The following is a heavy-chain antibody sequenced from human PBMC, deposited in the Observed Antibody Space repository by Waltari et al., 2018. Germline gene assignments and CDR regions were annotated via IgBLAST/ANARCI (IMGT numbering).Heavy chain of an antibody. V-gene: IGHV1-18*01. CDR2: FSPDKGNR. Sequence: QAQLVQSGPEVKKPGASVRVSCKASGYTFSSYGITWVRQAPGQGLEWLGWFSPDKGNRKHYHKLQGRVPMTTDTHTTTAYMDLRSLRSDDTAIYYCVTGGRPLWRHWGQGSLVSVSS. J-gene: IGHJ4*02. D-gene: IGHD3-16*01. CDR1: GYTFSSYG. CDR3: VTGGRPLWRH.